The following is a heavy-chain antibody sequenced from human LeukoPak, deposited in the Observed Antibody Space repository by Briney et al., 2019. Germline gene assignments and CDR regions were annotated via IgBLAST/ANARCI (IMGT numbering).Heavy chain of an antibody. CDR2: MSGSGSST. J-gene: IGHJ4*02. CDR1: GFTFSSNA. Sequence: GGSLRLSCAASGFTFSSNAVSWVRQAPGKGLEWVSAMSGSGSSTYYADSVRGRFTISRDNSKDTLYLQMNSLRAEDTAVYYCAKDLPHTSIRGYWGQGTLVTVSS. V-gene: IGHV3-23*01. CDR3: AKDLPHTSIRGY. D-gene: IGHD2-2*01.